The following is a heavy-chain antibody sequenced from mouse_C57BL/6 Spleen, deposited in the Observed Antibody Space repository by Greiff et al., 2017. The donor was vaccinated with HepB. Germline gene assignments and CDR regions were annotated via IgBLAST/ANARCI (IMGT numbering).Heavy chain of an antibody. V-gene: IGHV1-18*01. CDR3: ARGVHYYGSSYPYYYAMDY. CDR1: GYTFTDYN. Sequence: EVKLQQSGPELVKPGASVKIPCKASGYTFTDYNMDWVKQSHGKSLEWIGDINPNNGGTIYNQKFKGKATLTVDKSSSTAYMELRSLTSEDTAVYYCARGVHYYGSSYPYYYAMDYWGQGTSVTVSS. CDR2: INPNNGGT. J-gene: IGHJ4*01. D-gene: IGHD1-1*01.